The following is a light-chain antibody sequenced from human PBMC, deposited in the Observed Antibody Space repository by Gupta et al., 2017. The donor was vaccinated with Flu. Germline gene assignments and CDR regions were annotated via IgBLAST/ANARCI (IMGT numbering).Light chain of an antibody. CDR2: ADT. V-gene: IGLV3-21*02. CDR1: NIRLES. Sequence: SLVLIQPPSVSVAPGQTARITCGGSNIRLESVHWYQQKPGQAPVLVVYADTDRPSGIPERFSGSNSGSTATLTINRVEAGDEADYYCQVWDTDSDHAVFGGGTKLTVV. J-gene: IGLJ2*01. CDR3: QVWDTDSDHAV.